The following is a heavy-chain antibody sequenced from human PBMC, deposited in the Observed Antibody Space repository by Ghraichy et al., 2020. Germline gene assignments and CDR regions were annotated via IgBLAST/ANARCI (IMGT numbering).Heavy chain of an antibody. J-gene: IGHJ5*02. CDR2: INAGNGNT. CDR3: ARVAMVRGALNWFDP. V-gene: IGHV1-3*01. Sequence: ASVKVSCKASGYTFTSYAMHWVRQAPGQRLEWMGWINAGNGNTKYSQKFQGRVTITRDTSASTAYMELSSLRSEDTAVYYCARVAMVRGALNWFDPWGQGTLVTVSS. CDR1: GYTFTSYA. D-gene: IGHD3-10*01.